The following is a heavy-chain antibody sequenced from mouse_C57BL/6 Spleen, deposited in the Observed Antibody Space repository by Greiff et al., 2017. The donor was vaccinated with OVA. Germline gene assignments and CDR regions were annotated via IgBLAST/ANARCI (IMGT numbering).Heavy chain of an antibody. V-gene: IGHV1-55*01. CDR2: IYPGSGST. D-gene: IGHD1-1*01. CDR1: GYTFTSYW. CDR3: ARSGYYGSIYFGY. J-gene: IGHJ2*01. Sequence: VQLQQPGAELVKPGASVKMSCKASGYTFTSYWITWVKQRPGQGLEWIGDIYPGSGSTNYNEKFKNKATLTVDTSSSTAYMQLSSLTSEDSAVYYCARSGYYGSIYFGYWGKGTTLTVSS.